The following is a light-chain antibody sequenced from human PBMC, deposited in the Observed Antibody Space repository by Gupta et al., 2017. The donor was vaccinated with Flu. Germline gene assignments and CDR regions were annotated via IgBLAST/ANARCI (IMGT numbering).Light chain of an antibody. V-gene: IGKV1-5*03. CDR2: KAS. CDR1: QNIFTW. Sequence: DIQMTQSPSSLSASIGDRLASTCRASQNIFTWLAWYQRKPGKVPKLLNYKASRLKSGVTSRFSGSGYGTEFTLTISSLQPDDCANYYCQQDRRSWTSGQGTKVEIK. J-gene: IGKJ1*01. CDR3: QQDRRSWT.